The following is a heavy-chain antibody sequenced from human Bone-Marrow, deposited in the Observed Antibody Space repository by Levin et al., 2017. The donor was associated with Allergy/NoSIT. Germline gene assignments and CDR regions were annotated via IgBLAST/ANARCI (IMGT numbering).Heavy chain of an antibody. Sequence: KHGESLKISCKASGGTFSNFGISWVRQAPGRGFEWMGGIVPFFRTANYAQKFQGRLTITADGSTGTLYMDLSSLRSEDTAIYFCAVNSHYQRTGQKLYWGQGTLVTVTS. CDR2: IVPFFRTA. D-gene: IGHD4-11*01. V-gene: IGHV1-69*01. CDR3: AVNSHYQRTGQKLY. CDR1: GGTFSNFG. J-gene: IGHJ4*02.